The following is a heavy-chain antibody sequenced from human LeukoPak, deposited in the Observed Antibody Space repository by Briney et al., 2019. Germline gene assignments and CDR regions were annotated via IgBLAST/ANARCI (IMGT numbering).Heavy chain of an antibody. J-gene: IGHJ4*02. CDR1: GFTFSDYS. Sequence: GGSLRPSCAASGFTFSDYSMNWVRQAPGKGLEWVAFIRYDGSNKYYADSVKGRFTISRDNSKNALYLQMNSLRAEDTAVYYCAKDRRSSSAPDYWGQGTLVTVSS. CDR2: IRYDGSNK. CDR3: AKDRRSSSAPDY. D-gene: IGHD6-6*01. V-gene: IGHV3-30*02.